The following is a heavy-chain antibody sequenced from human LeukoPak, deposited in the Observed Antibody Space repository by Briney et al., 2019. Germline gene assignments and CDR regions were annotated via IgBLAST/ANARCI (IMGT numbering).Heavy chain of an antibody. J-gene: IGHJ4*02. CDR3: ATGYYDFWSGSEGPFDY. CDR1: GYTLTELS. CDR2: FHPEDGET. D-gene: IGHD3-3*01. Sequence: ASVKVSCKVSGYTLTELSMHWVRQAPGKGLEGMGGFHPEDGETIYEKKCQGRVNMTEDTSTDTAYMELSSLRSEDTAVYYCATGYYDFWSGSEGPFDYWGQGTLVTVSS. V-gene: IGHV1-24*01.